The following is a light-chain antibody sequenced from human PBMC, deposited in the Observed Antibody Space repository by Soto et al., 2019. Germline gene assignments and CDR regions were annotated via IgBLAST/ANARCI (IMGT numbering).Light chain of an antibody. J-gene: IGLJ1*01. CDR2: EAF. Sequence: QSALTQPASVSGSPGQSITISCTGTSSDVGSGNVVSWYQHYPGKAPQLMIYEAFQRPSGVSSRFSGSKSGNTASLTISGLQAEDEDDYYCCSHAGSDTYVFGTGTKVTVL. V-gene: IGLV2-23*01. CDR1: SSDVGSGNV. CDR3: CSHAGSDTYV.